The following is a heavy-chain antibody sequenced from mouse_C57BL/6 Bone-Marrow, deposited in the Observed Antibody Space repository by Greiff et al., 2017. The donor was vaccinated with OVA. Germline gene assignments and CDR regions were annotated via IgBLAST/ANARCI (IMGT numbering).Heavy chain of an antibody. J-gene: IGHJ1*03. Sequence: VQLQQSGPELVKPGASVKISCKASGYSFTDYNMNWVKQSNGKSLEWIGVINPNYGTTSYNQKFKGKATLTVDQSSSTAYMQLNSLTSEDSAVYYWACTVVATRYFDVWGTGTTVTVSS. CDR3: ACTVVATRYFDV. D-gene: IGHD1-1*01. CDR1: GYSFTDYN. V-gene: IGHV1-39*01. CDR2: INPNYGTT.